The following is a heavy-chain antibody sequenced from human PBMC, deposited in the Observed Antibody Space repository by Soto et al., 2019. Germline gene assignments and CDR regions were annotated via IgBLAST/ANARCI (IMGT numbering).Heavy chain of an antibody. CDR2: ISYDGSNK. V-gene: IGHV3-30*18. D-gene: IGHD2-21*02. CDR3: AKGNQERAYCGGDCSPPFDY. J-gene: IGHJ4*02. CDR1: GFTFSSYG. Sequence: QVQLVESGGGVVQPGRSLRLSCAASGFTFSSYGTHWVRQAPGKGLEWVAVISYDGSNKYYADSVKGRFTISRDNSKNTLYLQMNSLRAEDTAVYYCAKGNQERAYCGGDCSPPFDYWGQGTLVTVSS.